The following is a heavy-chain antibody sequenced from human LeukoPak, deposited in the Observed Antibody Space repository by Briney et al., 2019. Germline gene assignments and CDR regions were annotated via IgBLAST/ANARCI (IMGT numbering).Heavy chain of an antibody. CDR1: GFTFRSHA. CDR3: TADIKGSY. J-gene: IGHJ4*02. V-gene: IGHV3-23*01. CDR2: IYENGGTT. Sequence: PGGSLRLSCVGSGFTFRSHAMSWVRQAPEKGLEFVSGIYENGGTTYYADSVKGRFSISRDNSKNTLYLQMNSLRAEDTAVYYCTADIKGSYWGQGTLVTVSS.